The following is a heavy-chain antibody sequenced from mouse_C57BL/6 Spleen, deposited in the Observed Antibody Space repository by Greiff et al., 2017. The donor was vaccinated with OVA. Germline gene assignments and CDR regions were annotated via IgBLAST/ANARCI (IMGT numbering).Heavy chain of an antibody. CDR3: ARSRDYYGSSYAY. CDR1: GYAFSSSW. V-gene: IGHV1-82*01. CDR2: IYPGDGDT. D-gene: IGHD1-1*01. J-gene: IGHJ3*01. Sequence: QVHVKQSGPELVKPGASVKISCKASGYAFSSSWMNWVKQRPGKGLEWIGRIYPGDGDTNYNGKFKGKATLTADKSSSTAYMQLSSLTSEDSAVYFCARSRDYYGSSYAYWGQGTLVTVSA.